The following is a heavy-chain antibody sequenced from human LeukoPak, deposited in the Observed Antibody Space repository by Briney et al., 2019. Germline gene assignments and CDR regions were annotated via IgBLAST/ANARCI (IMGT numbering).Heavy chain of an antibody. D-gene: IGHD4-23*01. V-gene: IGHV3-73*01. CDR2: IRSKANSYAT. CDR1: GFTFSGSA. CDR3: TSTYGGNSDYYYHMDV. Sequence: GGSLRLSCAASGFTFSGSAMHWVRQASGKGLEWVGRIRSKANSYATAYAASVKGRFTISRDDSKNTAHLQMNSLKAEDTAVYYCTSTYGGNSDYYYHMDVWGKGTTVTVSS. J-gene: IGHJ6*03.